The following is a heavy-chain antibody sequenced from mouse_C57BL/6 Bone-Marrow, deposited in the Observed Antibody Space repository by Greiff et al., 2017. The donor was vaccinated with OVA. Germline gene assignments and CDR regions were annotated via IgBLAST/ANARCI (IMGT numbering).Heavy chain of an antibody. V-gene: IGHV1-59*01. D-gene: IGHD2-3*01. CDR1: GYTFTSYW. Sequence: QVQLQQPGAELVRPGTSVKLSCKASGYTFTSYWMHWVKQRPGQGLEWIGVIDPSDSYTNYNQKFKGKATLTVDTSSSTAYMQLSSLTSEDSAVYYCAREEEGGREFYDGYYAYYWGQGTTLTVS. CDR2: IDPSDSYT. CDR3: AREEEGGREFYDGYYAYY. J-gene: IGHJ2*01.